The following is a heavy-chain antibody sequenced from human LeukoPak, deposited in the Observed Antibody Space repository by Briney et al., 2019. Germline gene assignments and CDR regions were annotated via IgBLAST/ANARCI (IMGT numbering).Heavy chain of an antibody. CDR1: GGSISSGDYF. CDR2: IYYSAST. D-gene: IGHD3-22*01. CDR3: ASYDDSSGSFDY. V-gene: IGHV4-30-4*01. Sequence: SETLSLTCTVSGGSISSGDYFWSRIRQPPGKGLEWIGYIYYSASTYYNPSLKSRVTISVDTSNNQFSLKLSSVTAADTAVYYCASYDDSSGSFDYWGQGTLVTVSS. J-gene: IGHJ4*02.